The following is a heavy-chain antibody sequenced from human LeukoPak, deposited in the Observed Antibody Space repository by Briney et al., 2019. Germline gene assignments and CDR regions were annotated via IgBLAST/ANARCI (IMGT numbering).Heavy chain of an antibody. V-gene: IGHV3-64*01. D-gene: IGHD3-22*01. CDR1: GFTFSSYA. Sequence: GGSLRLSCAASGFTFSSYAMHWVRQAPGKGLEYVSAISSNGGSTYYANSVKGRFTISRDNSKNTLHLQMGSLRAEDMAVYYCARDRYYYDSSGYYYWGQGTLVTVSS. J-gene: IGHJ4*02. CDR3: ARDRYYYDSSGYYY. CDR2: ISSNGGST.